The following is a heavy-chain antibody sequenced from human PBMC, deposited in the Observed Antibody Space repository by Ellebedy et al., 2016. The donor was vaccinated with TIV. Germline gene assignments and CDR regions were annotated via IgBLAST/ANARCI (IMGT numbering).Heavy chain of an antibody. J-gene: IGHJ4*02. CDR3: ARDTYCGGDCSLEIDY. D-gene: IGHD2-21*02. CDR2: ISYDGSNK. Sequence: GGSLRLSCAASGFTFSSYGMHWVRQAPGKGLEWVAVISYDGSNKYYADSVKGRFTISRDNSKNTLYLQMNSLRAEDTAVYYCARDTYCGGDCSLEIDYWGQGTLVTVSS. CDR1: GFTFSSYG. V-gene: IGHV3-30*03.